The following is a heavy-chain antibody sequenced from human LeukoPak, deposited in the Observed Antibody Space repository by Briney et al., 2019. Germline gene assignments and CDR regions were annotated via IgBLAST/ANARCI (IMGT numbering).Heavy chain of an antibody. CDR2: IKQDGSDK. Sequence: GGSLRLSCVASGFSFTDHWMNWVRQARGKGLEWVANIKQDGSDKYYVDSVKGRFTISRDNAKNSLYLQMNSLGAEDTAVYYCAREVGSGWSLNFDYWGQGTLVTVSS. CDR1: GFSFTDHW. V-gene: IGHV3-7*01. D-gene: IGHD6-19*01. J-gene: IGHJ4*02. CDR3: AREVGSGWSLNFDY.